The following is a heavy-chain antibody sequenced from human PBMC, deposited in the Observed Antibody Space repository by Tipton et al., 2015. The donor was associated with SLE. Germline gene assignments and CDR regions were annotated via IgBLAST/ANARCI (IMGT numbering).Heavy chain of an antibody. J-gene: IGHJ2*01. CDR3: AKDKGFRDYVGWYFDL. D-gene: IGHD4-17*01. CDR2: IWHDGSAE. CDR1: GFTFNSFG. Sequence: TLSLTCSASGFTFNSFGTHWVRQAPGKGLEWVALIWHDGSAEYYADSVKGRFTISRDNSKNTMYLQMNSLRPEDTAVYYCAKDKGFRDYVGWYFDLWGRGTLVTVSS. V-gene: IGHV3-30*02.